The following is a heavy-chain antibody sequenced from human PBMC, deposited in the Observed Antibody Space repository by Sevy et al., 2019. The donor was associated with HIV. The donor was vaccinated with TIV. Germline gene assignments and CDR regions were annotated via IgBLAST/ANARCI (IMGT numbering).Heavy chain of an antibody. Sequence: ASVKVSCKVSGYTLSELSMHWVRQAPGKGLEWMGGFDEDGETLYAQKFKGRVTMTEDTSTDTAYMELSSLRSEDTAVYYCATDIVVCRDYWGQGTLVTVSS. J-gene: IGHJ4*02. V-gene: IGHV1-24*01. D-gene: IGHD2-2*01. CDR2: FDEDGET. CDR1: GYTLSELS. CDR3: ATDIVVCRDY.